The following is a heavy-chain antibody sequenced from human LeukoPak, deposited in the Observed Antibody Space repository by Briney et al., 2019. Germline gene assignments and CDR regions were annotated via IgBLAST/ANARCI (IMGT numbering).Heavy chain of an antibody. CDR1: GGSISSSSYY. CDR2: IYYSGST. CDR3: ARVVELLLGNWFDP. D-gene: IGHD1-26*01. V-gene: IGHV4-39*07. Sequence: SETLSLTCTVSGGSISSSSYYWGWIRQPPGKGLEWIGSIYYSGSTYYNPSLKSRVTISVDTSKNQFSLKLSSVTAADTAVYYCARVVELLLGNWFDPWGQGTLVTVSS. J-gene: IGHJ5*02.